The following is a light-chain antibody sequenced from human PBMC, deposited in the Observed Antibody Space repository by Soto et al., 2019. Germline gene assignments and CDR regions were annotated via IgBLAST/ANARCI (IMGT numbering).Light chain of an antibody. V-gene: IGKV1-39*01. CDR1: QSISSY. Sequence: DIQMTQSPSYLSASVGDRVTITCRASQSISSYLNWYQQKPGKAPKLLIYAASSLQSGVPSRFSGSGSGTDFILTISSRQPEDFATYYCQQSYSTPLTFGQGTKVEIK. CDR3: QQSYSTPLT. J-gene: IGKJ1*01. CDR2: AAS.